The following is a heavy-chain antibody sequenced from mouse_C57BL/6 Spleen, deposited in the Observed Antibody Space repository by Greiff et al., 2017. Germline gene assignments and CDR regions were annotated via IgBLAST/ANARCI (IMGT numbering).Heavy chain of an antibody. CDR2: IRNKANGYTT. CDR3: ERYSSWDFYFDY. Sequence: EVQLQESGGGLVQPGGSLSLSCAASGFTFTDYYMSWVRQPPGKALEWLGFIRNKANGYTTEYSASVKGRFTISRDNSQSILYLQMNALRAEDSATYYCERYSSWDFYFDYWGQGTTRTVSS. CDR1: GFTFTDYY. J-gene: IGHJ2*01. D-gene: IGHD4-1*01. V-gene: IGHV7-3*01.